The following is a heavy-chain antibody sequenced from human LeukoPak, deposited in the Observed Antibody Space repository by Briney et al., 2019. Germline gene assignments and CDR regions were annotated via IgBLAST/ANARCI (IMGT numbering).Heavy chain of an antibody. CDR1: GYSFTSYW. Sequence: GESLKISCKGSGYSFTSYWIGWVRQMPGKGLEWMGIIYPGDSDTRYTPSFQGQVTISADKSISTAYLQWSSLKASDTAMYYCARQAYGDYEVLGAFDIWGQGTMVTVSS. CDR3: ARQAYGDYEVLGAFDI. D-gene: IGHD4-17*01. CDR2: IYPGDSDT. V-gene: IGHV5-51*01. J-gene: IGHJ3*02.